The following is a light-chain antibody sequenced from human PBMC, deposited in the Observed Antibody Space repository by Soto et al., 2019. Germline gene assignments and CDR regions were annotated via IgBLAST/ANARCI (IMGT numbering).Light chain of an antibody. V-gene: IGLV1-40*01. CDR1: DSNIGAGYA. CDR2: ANN. Sequence: QSVLTQPPSVAGAPGQRVTISCTGSDSNIGAGYAVHWYQQLPGAAPKLLIYANNDRPSGVPDRFSGSRSDTSASLAITGLQVEDEGDYYCQSYDGSVVFGGGTKLTVL. J-gene: IGLJ2*01. CDR3: QSYDGSVV.